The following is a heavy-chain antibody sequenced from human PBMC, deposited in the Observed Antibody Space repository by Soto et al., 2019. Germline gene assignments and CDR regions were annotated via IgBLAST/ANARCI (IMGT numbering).Heavy chain of an antibody. CDR2: IYYSGST. CDR3: ARTLGELSLSWFDP. J-gene: IGHJ5*02. CDR1: GGSISSYY. V-gene: IGHV4-59*01. D-gene: IGHD3-16*02. Sequence: SETLSLTCTVSGGSISSYYWSWIRQPPGKGLEWIGYIYYSGSTNYNPSLKSRVTISVDTSKNQFSLKLSSVTAADTAVYYCARTLGELSLSWFDPWGQGTLVTVSS.